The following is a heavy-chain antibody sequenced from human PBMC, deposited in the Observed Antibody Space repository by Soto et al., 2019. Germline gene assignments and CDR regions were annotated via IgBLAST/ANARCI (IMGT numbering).Heavy chain of an antibody. Sequence: SETLSLTCTVSGGSISSGVHSWSWIRQPPGKGLEWIGHIFDSGSTYYNPSLKSRLTISVDTSKNQFSLRLSSVTAADTAVYYCAREIMPLTNDWYFDLWGRGTLVTVSS. J-gene: IGHJ2*01. V-gene: IGHV4-30-4*01. CDR3: AREIMPLTNDWYFDL. D-gene: IGHD2-8*01. CDR1: GGSISSGVHS. CDR2: IFDSGST.